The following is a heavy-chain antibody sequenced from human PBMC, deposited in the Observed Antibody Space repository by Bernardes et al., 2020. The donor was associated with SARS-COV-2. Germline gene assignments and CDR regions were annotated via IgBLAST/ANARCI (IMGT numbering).Heavy chain of an antibody. CDR1: GGSISSSSYY. CDR3: ARHIIASITIFGVVRAGNWFDP. D-gene: IGHD3-3*01. J-gene: IGHJ5*02. V-gene: IGHV4-39*01. Sequence: SETLSLTCSVSGGSISSSSYYWGWIRQPPGKGLEWIGSIYYSGSTYYNPSLKSRVTISVDTSKNQFSLKLSSVTAADTAVYYCARHIIASITIFGVVRAGNWFDPWGQGTLVTVSS. CDR2: IYYSGST.